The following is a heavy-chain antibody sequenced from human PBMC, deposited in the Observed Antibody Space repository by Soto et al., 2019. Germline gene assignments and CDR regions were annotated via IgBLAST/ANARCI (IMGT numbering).Heavy chain of an antibody. D-gene: IGHD5-18*01. CDR2: ISYHGSNK. CDR3: AKDRQLGSSLYYFDY. J-gene: IGHJ4*02. Sequence: QLQLVESGGGVVQPGRSLRLSCAASGFTFSSYGMHWVRQAPGKGLEWVAVISYHGSNKDYADSVKGRFTISRDNSKNTLYLQMNSLRGEDTAVYYCAKDRQLGSSLYYFDYWGQGTLVTVSS. V-gene: IGHV3-30*18. CDR1: GFTFSSYG.